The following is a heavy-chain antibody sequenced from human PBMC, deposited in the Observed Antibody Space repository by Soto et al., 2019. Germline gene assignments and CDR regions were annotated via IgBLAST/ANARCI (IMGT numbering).Heavy chain of an antibody. V-gene: IGHV1-69*04. D-gene: IGHD2-8*01. CDR2: IIPINGIT. J-gene: IGHJ6*02. CDR3: AREYCTNGVCYYYYYGMDV. CDR1: GGTFSSYT. Sequence: SVKVSCKASGGTFSSYTISWVRQAPGQGLEWMGRIIPINGITNYAQKFQGRVTITRDTSASTAYMELSSLRSEDTAVYYCAREYCTNGVCYYYYYGMDVWGQGTTVTVSS.